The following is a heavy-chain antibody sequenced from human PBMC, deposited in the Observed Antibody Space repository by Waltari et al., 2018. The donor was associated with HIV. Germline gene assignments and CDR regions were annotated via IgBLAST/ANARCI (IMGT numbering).Heavy chain of an antibody. V-gene: IGHV5-51*01. D-gene: IGHD3-10*01. CDR1: GYSFINYW. CDR3: ARPKFQGAGSFYNQALDI. CDR2: IYPGDSDT. J-gene: IGHJ3*02. Sequence: EVQLVQSGAEVKKPGESLKISCKGSGYSFINYWLGWVRQMPGKGLEWMGIIYPGDSDTRYRPSLKGQVTISADRSISTAYLQWSSLKASDAAMYYCARPKFQGAGSFYNQALDIWGQGTMVTVSS.